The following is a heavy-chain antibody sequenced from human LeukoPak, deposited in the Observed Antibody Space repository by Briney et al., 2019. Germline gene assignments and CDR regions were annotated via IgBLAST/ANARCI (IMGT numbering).Heavy chain of an antibody. J-gene: IGHJ4*02. CDR2: IYHSGST. D-gene: IGHD6-13*01. CDR3: ARADIAVAARRSNYFDY. CDR1: GGSISSSNW. V-gene: IGHV4-4*02. Sequence: PSETLSLTCAVSGGSISSSNWWSWVRQPPGKGLEWIGEIYHSGSTNYNPSLKSRVTISVDKSKNQFSLKLSSVTAADTAVYYCARADIAVAARRSNYFDYWGQGTLVTVSS.